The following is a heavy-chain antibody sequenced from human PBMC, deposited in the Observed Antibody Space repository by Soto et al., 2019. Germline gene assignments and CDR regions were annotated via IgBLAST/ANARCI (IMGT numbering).Heavy chain of an antibody. J-gene: IGHJ4*02. D-gene: IGHD6-13*01. CDR2: IWYDGSNK. CDR1: GFTFSSYG. V-gene: IGHV3-33*01. Sequence: QAQLVESGGGVVQPGRSLRLSCAASGFTFSSYGMHWVRQAPGKGLEWVAIIWYDGSNKYYADSVKGRFTISRDSSKNMLNMHMRSVRAEDTAVYYCARVGSSWSFDYWGQGTLVTVSS. CDR3: ARVGSSWSFDY.